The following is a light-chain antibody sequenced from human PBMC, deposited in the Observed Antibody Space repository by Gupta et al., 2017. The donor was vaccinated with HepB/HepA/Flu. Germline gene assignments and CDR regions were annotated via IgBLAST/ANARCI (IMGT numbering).Light chain of an antibody. J-gene: IGLJ2*01. CDR2: EVS. CDR3: SSYAASNKMGV. CDR1: SSDIGDYNF. V-gene: IGLV2-8*01. Sequence: QSALTQPPSASGSPGQSVTISCTGSSSDIGDYNFVSWYQQHPGKAPKLIIYEVSKRPSGVPDRFSGPKSGNTASLTVSGLQAEDEADYHCSSYAASNKMGVFGGGTKLTVL.